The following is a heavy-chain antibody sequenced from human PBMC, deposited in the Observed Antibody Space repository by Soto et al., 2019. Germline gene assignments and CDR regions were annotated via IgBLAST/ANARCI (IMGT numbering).Heavy chain of an antibody. D-gene: IGHD2-2*01. CDR1: GFTFSSYA. J-gene: IGHJ3*02. Sequence: GGSLRLSCAASGFTFSSYAMSWVRQAPGKGLEWVSAISGSAGSTYYADSVKGRFTVSRDNSENTLYLQMNSLRAEDTAVYYCAKDIVVIPAANDAFDIWGQGTMVTVSS. V-gene: IGHV3-23*01. CDR3: AKDIVVIPAANDAFDI. CDR2: ISGSAGST.